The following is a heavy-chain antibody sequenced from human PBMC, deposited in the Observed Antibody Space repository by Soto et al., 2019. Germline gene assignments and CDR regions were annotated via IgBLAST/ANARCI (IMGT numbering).Heavy chain of an antibody. V-gene: IGHV4-34*01. CDR1: GGSFSGYY. J-gene: IGHJ4*02. CDR3: ERGFYMVRGVITGTIPACYFDY. D-gene: IGHD3-10*01. Sequence: QVQLQQWGAGLLKPSETLSLTCAVYGGSFSGYYWSWIRQPPGKGLEWIGEINHSGSTNYNPSLKSRVTISVDTSKNQFSLKLSSVTAADTAVYYCERGFYMVRGVITGTIPACYFDYWGQGTLVTVSS. CDR2: INHSGST.